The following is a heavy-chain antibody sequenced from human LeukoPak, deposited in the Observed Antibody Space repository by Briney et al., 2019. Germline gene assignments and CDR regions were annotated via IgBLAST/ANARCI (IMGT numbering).Heavy chain of an antibody. CDR1: GDSITPYY. V-gene: IGHV4-59*08. J-gene: IGHJ6*03. Sequence: SETLSLTCTVSGDSITPYYWSWIRQSPGGSLEHIGFISDTGTTNYNPSLRGRVSISVDTSKSRFSLELKSVTAADSAIYYCTRTFTGAHYYYIPVWGAGTTVTVSS. D-gene: IGHD7-27*01. CDR2: ISDTGTT. CDR3: TRTFTGAHYYYIPV.